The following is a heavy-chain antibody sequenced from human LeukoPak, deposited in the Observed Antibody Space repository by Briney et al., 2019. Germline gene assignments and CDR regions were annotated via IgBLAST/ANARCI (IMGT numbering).Heavy chain of an antibody. J-gene: IGHJ4*02. Sequence: PSETLSLTCTVSGGSISSSSYYWGWIRQPPGKGLEWIGSIYYSGSTYYNPSLKSRVTISVDTSKNQFSLKLSSVTAADTAVYYCARGRRSLDQRKYCSSTSCFPKTSNRTPDYWGQGTLVTVSS. CDR1: GGSISSSSYY. CDR3: ARGRRSLDQRKYCSSTSCFPKTSNRTPDY. D-gene: IGHD2-2*01. CDR2: IYYSGST. V-gene: IGHV4-39*01.